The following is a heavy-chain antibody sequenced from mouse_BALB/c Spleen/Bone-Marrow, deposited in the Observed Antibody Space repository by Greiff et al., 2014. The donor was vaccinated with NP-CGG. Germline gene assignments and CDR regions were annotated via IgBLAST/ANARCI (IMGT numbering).Heavy chain of an antibody. D-gene: IGHD1-1*01. V-gene: IGHV14-3*02. Sequence: EVKLVESGAELVKPGASVKLSCTASGFNIKDTYMHWVKQRPEQGLEWIGRIDPANGNTKYDPKFQGKATITADTSSNTAYLQLSSLTSEDTAVYCCAIYYYGSSGFAYWGQGTLVTVPA. CDR1: GFNIKDTY. CDR3: AIYYYGSSGFAY. J-gene: IGHJ3*01. CDR2: IDPANGNT.